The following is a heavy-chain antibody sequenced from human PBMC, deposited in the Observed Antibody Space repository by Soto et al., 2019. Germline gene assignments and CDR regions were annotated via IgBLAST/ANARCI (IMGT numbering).Heavy chain of an antibody. CDR1: GSTFSSYG. J-gene: IGHJ6*02. D-gene: IGHD3-22*01. CDR2: ISYDGSNK. V-gene: IGHV3-30*18. CDR3: AKDGHYYDSSGYYLICYYYGMDV. Sequence: GGSLRLSCAASGSTFSSYGMHRVRQAPGKGLEWVAVISYDGSNKYYADSVKGRFTISRDNSKNTLYLQMNSLRAEDTAVYYCAKDGHYYDSSGYYLICYYYGMDVWGQGPTVTVSS.